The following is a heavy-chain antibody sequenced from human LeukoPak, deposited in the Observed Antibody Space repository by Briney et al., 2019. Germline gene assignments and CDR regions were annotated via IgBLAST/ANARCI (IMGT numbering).Heavy chain of an antibody. J-gene: IGHJ4*02. D-gene: IGHD6-6*01. Sequence: GGSLRLSCAASGFTFSSYSMNWVRQAPGKGLEWVSSISSSSSNIYYADSVKGRFTISRDSFKNIVYLEMNSLRAEDTATYYCAKVTWESRPPDCNSWGPGTLVTVSS. V-gene: IGHV3-21*04. CDR1: GFTFSSYS. CDR3: AKVTWESRPPDCNS. CDR2: ISSSSSNI.